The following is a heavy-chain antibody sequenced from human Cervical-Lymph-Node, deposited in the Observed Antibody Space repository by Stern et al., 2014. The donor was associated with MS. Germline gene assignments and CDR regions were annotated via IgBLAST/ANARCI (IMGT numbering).Heavy chain of an antibody. CDR2: ISEDGSKK. J-gene: IGHJ6*02. D-gene: IGHD5-18*01. V-gene: IGHV3-30*18. CDR3: AKDGGYSDGYGSYGMDV. CDR1: GFTFSGFA. Sequence: QVQLVQSGGGVVQPGRSLRLSCAASGFTFSGFALHWVRQAPGKGLEWAAAISEDGSKKQYGGSVKGRFTISRDNSKNTLYLQMNSLRPEDTAVYYCAKDGGYSDGYGSYGMDVWGQGTTVSVSS.